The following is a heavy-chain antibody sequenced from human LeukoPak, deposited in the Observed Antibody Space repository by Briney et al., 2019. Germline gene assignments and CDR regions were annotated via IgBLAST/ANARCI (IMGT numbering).Heavy chain of an antibody. CDR1: GFTFSRYV. V-gene: IGHV3-30*02. J-gene: IGHJ4*02. D-gene: IGHD6-19*01. CDR2: IRYDGSNK. Sequence: GGSLRLSCAASGFTFSRYVMHWVRQAPGKGLEWVAFIRYDGSNKDSADSVKGRFTISRDNSKNTLFLEMNSLRAEDTAVYYCVQDNVGSGWPFDYWGQGTLVTVSS. CDR3: VQDNVGSGWPFDY.